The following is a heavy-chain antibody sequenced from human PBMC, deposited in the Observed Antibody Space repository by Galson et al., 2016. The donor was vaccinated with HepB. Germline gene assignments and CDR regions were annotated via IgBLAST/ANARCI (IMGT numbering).Heavy chain of an antibody. Sequence: SLRLSCAGSGFTFSTYIMSWVRQTPGKGLEWVSGMSGGGESTYYGDSVKGRFTISRDYYKNTVYLQMNSLRAEDTAVYYCTKCMSTVTTECLNFDYWGQGTLVTVSS. CDR2: MSGGGEST. CDR3: TKCMSTVTTECLNFDY. J-gene: IGHJ4*02. V-gene: IGHV3-23*01. D-gene: IGHD4-11*01. CDR1: GFTFSTYI.